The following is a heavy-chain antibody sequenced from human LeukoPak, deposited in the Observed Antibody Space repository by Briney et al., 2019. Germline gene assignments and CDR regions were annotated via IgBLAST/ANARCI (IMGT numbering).Heavy chain of an antibody. CDR1: GGSISSYN. V-gene: IGHV4-59*01. D-gene: IGHD3-9*01. J-gene: IGHJ5*02. Sequence: SETLSLTCTVSGGSISSYNWSWIRQPPGQGLEWVGNVNNSGSTNYNPSLKSRVTISVDTSKNQFSLKLSSVTAADTAVYYCARAGARYYDILAGYYLNWFDPWGQGTLVTVSS. CDR2: VNNSGST. CDR3: ARAGARYYDILAGYYLNWFDP.